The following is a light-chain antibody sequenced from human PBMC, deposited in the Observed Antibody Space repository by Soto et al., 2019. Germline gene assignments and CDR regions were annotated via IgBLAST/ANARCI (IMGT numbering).Light chain of an antibody. CDR1: SSDVGGYNY. J-gene: IGLJ2*01. CDR2: EVS. V-gene: IGLV2-8*01. CDR3: SSFAGNNNLL. Sequence: QSALTQPPSASGSRGQSVTISCTGTSSDVGGYNYVSWYQQDPGKAPKLMISEVSKRPSGVPDRFSGSKSGNTASLTVSGLQAEDEADYYCSSFAGNNNLLFGGGTKLTVL.